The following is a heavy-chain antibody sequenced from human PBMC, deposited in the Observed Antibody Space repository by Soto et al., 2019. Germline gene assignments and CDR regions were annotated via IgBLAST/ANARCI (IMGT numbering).Heavy chain of an antibody. CDR1: GLTFRSLA. CDR3: AKDPFGYQLNWFDP. Sequence: RHSCAASGLTFRSLAMSWVRQATGKGLEWVSAISGSGGSTYYADSVKGRFTISRDNSKNTLYPQMNSLRAEDTAVYYCAKDPFGYQLNWFDPWGQGTLVTVPS. D-gene: IGHD2-2*01. CDR2: ISGSGGST. J-gene: IGHJ5*02. V-gene: IGHV3-23*01.